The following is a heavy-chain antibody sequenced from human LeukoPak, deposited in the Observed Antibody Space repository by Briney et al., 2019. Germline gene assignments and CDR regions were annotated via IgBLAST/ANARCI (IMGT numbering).Heavy chain of an antibody. Sequence: GGSLRLSCAASGFTFSSHWMHWVRQAPGKGLVWVSRVKGDGTFTNYADSVYGRFTISRDNDKNTLYLHMHSLRAEDTAVYYCVRDGDDFNFDYWGQGNLVTVSS. CDR1: GFTFSSHW. CDR3: VRDGDDFNFDY. J-gene: IGHJ4*02. D-gene: IGHD5-24*01. CDR2: VKGDGTFT. V-gene: IGHV3-74*01.